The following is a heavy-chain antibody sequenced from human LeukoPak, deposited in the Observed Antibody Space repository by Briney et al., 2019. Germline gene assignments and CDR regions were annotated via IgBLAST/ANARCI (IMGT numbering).Heavy chain of an antibody. V-gene: IGHV3-49*03. D-gene: IGHD3-22*01. CDR1: GFTFGDYA. CDR2: IRSKAYGGTT. Sequence: PGGSLRLSCTASGFTFGDYAMSWFRQAPGKGLEWVGFIRSKAYGGTTEYAASVKGRFTISRDDSKSIAYLQMNSLKTKDTAVYYCTREGTYYYDSSGLDFFDYWGQGTLVTVSS. CDR3: TREGTYYYDSSGLDFFDY. J-gene: IGHJ4*02.